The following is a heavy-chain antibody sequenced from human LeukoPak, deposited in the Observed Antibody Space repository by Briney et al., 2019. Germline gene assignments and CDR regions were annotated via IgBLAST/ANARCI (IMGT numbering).Heavy chain of an antibody. Sequence: SETLSLTCTVSGGSISSSSYYWGWIRQPPGKGLEWIGSIYYSGSTYYNPSLKSRVTISVDTSKNQFSLKLSSVTAADTDVYYCASDVLLWFGESPDAFDIWGQGTMVTVSS. V-gene: IGHV4-39*01. CDR3: ASDVLLWFGESPDAFDI. J-gene: IGHJ3*02. CDR1: GGSISSSSYY. D-gene: IGHD3-10*01. CDR2: IYYSGST.